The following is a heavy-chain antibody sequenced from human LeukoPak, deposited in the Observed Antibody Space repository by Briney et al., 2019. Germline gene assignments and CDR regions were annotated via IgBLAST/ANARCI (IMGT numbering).Heavy chain of an antibody. Sequence: GSSVKVSCKASGGTFSSYAISWVRQAPGQGLEWMGRIIPILGIANYAQKFQGRVTITADKSTSTAYMELSSLRSEDTAVYYCARVNGSRSGSYSTYYYYYGMDVWGQGTTVTVSS. CDR3: ARVNGSRSGSYSTYYYYYGMDV. J-gene: IGHJ6*02. V-gene: IGHV1-69*04. CDR1: GGTFSSYA. CDR2: IIPILGIA. D-gene: IGHD1-26*01.